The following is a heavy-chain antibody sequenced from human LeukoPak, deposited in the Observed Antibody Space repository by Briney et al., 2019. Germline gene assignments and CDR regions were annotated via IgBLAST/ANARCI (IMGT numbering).Heavy chain of an antibody. CDR3: ARRVPAGIGTFDI. CDR2: INPNSGGT. J-gene: IGHJ3*02. CDR1: GYTFTGYY. V-gene: IGHV1-2*02. Sequence: GASVEVSCKASGYTFTGYYMHWVRQAPGQGLEWMGWINPNSGGTNYAQKFQGRVTMTRDTSISTTYMELNRLRSDDTAVYYCARRVPAGIGTFDIWGQGTMVTVSS. D-gene: IGHD2-2*02.